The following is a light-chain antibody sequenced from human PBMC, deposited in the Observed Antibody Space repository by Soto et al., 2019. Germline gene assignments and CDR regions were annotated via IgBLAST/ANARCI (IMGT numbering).Light chain of an antibody. CDR3: SSYTSSSTPL. CDR2: DVS. J-gene: IGLJ2*01. Sequence: QSALIQPASVSGSPGRSITISCTGTSSDVGAYNYVSWYQQYPGKAPKLMIYDVSNRPSGVSNRFSGSKSGNTASLTISGLQAEDEADYYCSSYTSSSTPLFGGGTKLTV. V-gene: IGLV2-14*01. CDR1: SSDVGAYNY.